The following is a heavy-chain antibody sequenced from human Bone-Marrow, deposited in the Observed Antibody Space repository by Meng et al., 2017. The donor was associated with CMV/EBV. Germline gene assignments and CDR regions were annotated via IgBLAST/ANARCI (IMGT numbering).Heavy chain of an antibody. CDR3: ARGDQRGVAVLSWFDA. Sequence: SVKVSCKASGYTFSSYAISWVRQAPGQGLEWMGGIIPIFGTANYAQKFQGRVTITTDESTSTTYMERSILRSEDTALYCCARGDQRGVAVLSWFDAWGQGTLVTVSS. CDR2: IIPIFGTA. J-gene: IGHJ5*02. V-gene: IGHV1-69*05. CDR1: GYTFSSYA. D-gene: IGHD2-2*01.